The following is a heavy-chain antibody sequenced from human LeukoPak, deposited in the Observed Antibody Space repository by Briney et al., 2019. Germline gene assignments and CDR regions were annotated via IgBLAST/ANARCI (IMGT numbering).Heavy chain of an antibody. CDR1: GGSISSYY. V-gene: IGHV4-59*04. CDR3: ASPPLDYGDYSIDY. J-gene: IGHJ4*01. Sequence: SETLSLTCTVSGGSISSYYWSWIRQPPGKGLEWIGYIYYSGSTYYTPSLKSRVTISVDTSKNQFSLKLSSVTAADTAVYYCASPPLDYGDYSIDYWGHGTLVTVSS. CDR2: IYYSGST. D-gene: IGHD4-17*01.